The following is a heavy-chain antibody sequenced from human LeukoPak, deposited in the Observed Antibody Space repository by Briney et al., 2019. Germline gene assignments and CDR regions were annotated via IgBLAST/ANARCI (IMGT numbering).Heavy chain of an antibody. CDR2: ISSSSYI. V-gene: IGHV3-21*01. D-gene: IGHD3-10*01. CDR3: ARDSYYGSGRQTELFDY. CDR1: GFTFSSYS. Sequence: GGSLRLSCAASGFTFSSYSMNWVRQAPGKGLEWVSSISSSSYIYYADSVKGRFTISRDNAKNSLYLQMNSLRAEDTAVYYCARDSYYGSGRQTELFDYWGQGTLVTVSS. J-gene: IGHJ4*02.